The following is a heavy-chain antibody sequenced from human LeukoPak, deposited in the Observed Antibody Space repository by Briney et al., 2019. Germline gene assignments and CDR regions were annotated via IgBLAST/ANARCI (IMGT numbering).Heavy chain of an antibody. J-gene: IGHJ5*02. CDR3: ARDIVDIVVVPAAMVRFNWFDP. Sequence: ASVKVPCKASGYTFTSYYMHWVRQAPGQGLEWMGIINPSGGSTSYAQKFQGRVTMTRDTSTSTVYMELSSLRSEDTAVYYCARDIVDIVVVPAAMVRFNWFDPWGQGTLVTVSS. CDR2: INPSGGST. CDR1: GYTFTSYY. D-gene: IGHD2-2*01. V-gene: IGHV1-46*01.